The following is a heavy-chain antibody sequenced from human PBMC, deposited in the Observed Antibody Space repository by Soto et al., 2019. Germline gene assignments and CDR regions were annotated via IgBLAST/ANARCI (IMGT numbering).Heavy chain of an antibody. Sequence: ASVKVSCKASGYTFTGYYMHWVRQAPGQGLEWMGWINPNSGGTNYAQKFQGRVTMTRDTSISTAYMELSRLRSDDTAVYYCARGRTGEAVFDAFDIWGQGTMVTVSS. D-gene: IGHD7-27*01. CDR2: INPNSGGT. J-gene: IGHJ3*02. CDR1: GYTFTGYY. V-gene: IGHV1-2*02. CDR3: ARGRTGEAVFDAFDI.